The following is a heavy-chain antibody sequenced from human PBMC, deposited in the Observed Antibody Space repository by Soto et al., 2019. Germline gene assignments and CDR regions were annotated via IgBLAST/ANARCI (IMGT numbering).Heavy chain of an antibody. D-gene: IGHD3-22*01. CDR2: INHSGST. V-gene: IGHV4-34*01. CDR1: GGSFSGYY. Sequence: SETLSLTCAVYGGSFSGYYWSWIRQPPGKGLEWIGEINHSGSTNYNPSLKSRVTISVDTSKNQFSLKLSSVTAADTAVYYCARGSGWPNYYDSSGYYYVFDYWGQGTLVTVSS. J-gene: IGHJ4*02. CDR3: ARGSGWPNYYDSSGYYYVFDY.